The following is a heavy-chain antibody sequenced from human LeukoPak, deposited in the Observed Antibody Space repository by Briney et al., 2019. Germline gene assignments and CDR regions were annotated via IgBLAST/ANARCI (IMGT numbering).Heavy chain of an antibody. CDR1: GYTFTGHY. CDR3: ARDSGYKYHSDF. D-gene: IGHD5-18*01. Sequence: AAVKVSCKTSGYTFTGHYLHWVRQAPGQGLEWMGWINPDNGDTYYAQKFRGRVTITRDTSISAAYMELSRLRTDDTAVYYCARDSGYKYHSDFWGQGTLVSVPS. J-gene: IGHJ4*02. V-gene: IGHV1-2*02. CDR2: INPDNGDT.